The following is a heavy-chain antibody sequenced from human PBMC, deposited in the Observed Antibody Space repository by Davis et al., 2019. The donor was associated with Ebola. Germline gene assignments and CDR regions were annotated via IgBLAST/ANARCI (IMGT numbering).Heavy chain of an antibody. CDR3: ARGSGRGY. D-gene: IGHD1-26*01. J-gene: IGHJ4*02. CDR2: IPYDGSNK. V-gene: IGHV3-30*03. Sequence: PGGSLRLSCAASGFTFSSYGMHWVRQAPGKGLEWVAVIPYDGSNKYYADSVKGRFTISRDNAKNSLYLQMNSLRAEDTAVYYCARGSGRGYWGQRTLVTVSS. CDR1: GFTFSSYG.